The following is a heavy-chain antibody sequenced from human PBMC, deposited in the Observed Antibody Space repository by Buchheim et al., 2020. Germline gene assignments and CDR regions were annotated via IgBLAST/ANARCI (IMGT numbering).Heavy chain of an antibody. Sequence: EVQLVESGGGLVQPGGSLRLSCAASGFTVSSNYMSWVRQAPGKGLEWVSVIYSGSSTYYADPVKGRFTISRDNSKNTLYLQMNSLRAEDTAVYYCARSEAATYYYCGMDVWGQGTT. D-gene: IGHD6-13*01. J-gene: IGHJ6*01. CDR3: ARSEAATYYYCGMDV. CDR2: IYSGSST. CDR1: GFTVSSNY. V-gene: IGHV3-66*02.